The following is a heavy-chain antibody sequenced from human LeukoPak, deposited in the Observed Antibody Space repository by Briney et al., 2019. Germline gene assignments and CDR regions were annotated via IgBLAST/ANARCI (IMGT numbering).Heavy chain of an antibody. Sequence: GGSLRLSCVASGFTVSSNYMSWVRQAPGKGLEWVAVIYSGGQTYYADSAKGRFTISRDNSKNMLYLQMNSLRAEDTAMYYCTRSYYYDSSGYRNDYWGQGTLVTVSS. D-gene: IGHD3-22*01. J-gene: IGHJ4*02. CDR2: IYSGGQT. CDR1: GFTVSSNY. CDR3: TRSYYYDSSGYRNDY. V-gene: IGHV3-53*01.